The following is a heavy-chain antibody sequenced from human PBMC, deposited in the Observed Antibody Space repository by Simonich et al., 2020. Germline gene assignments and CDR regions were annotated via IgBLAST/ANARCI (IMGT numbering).Heavy chain of an antibody. J-gene: IGHJ1*01. CDR1: GGSFSVFY. V-gene: IGHV4-34*01. CDR2: INHSGST. CDR3: ARRGYYNFWSGYEYFQH. Sequence: QVQLQQWGAGLLKPSETLSLTCAVYGGSFSVFYWSWIRQPPGKGLEGIGEINHSGSTTYNPSLKSRVTISVDTSKNQFSLKLSSVTAADTAVYYCARRGYYNFWSGYEYFQHWGQGTLVTVSS. D-gene: IGHD3-3*01.